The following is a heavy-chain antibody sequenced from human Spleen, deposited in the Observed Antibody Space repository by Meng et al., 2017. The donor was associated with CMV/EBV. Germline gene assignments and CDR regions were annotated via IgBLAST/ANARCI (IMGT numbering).Heavy chain of an antibody. CDR2: IKQDGSEE. CDR1: GFTFINYW. V-gene: IGHV3-7*01. D-gene: IGHD2-21*02. J-gene: IGHJ4*02. Sequence: GESLKISCAASGFTFINYWMSWVRQAPGKGLEWVANIKQDGSEEYYVDSVKGRFTISRDNSKNTLYLQMNSLRPEDTAIYYCARDTADSPPALDYWGQGTLVTVSS. CDR3: ARDTADSPPALDY.